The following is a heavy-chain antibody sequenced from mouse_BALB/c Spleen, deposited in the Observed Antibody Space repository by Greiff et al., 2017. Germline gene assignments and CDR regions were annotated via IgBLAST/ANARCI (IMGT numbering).Heavy chain of an antibody. J-gene: IGHJ4*01. Sequence: VQLQQSGTVLARPGASVKMSCKASGYSFTSYWMHWVKQRPGQGLEWIGAIYPGNSDTSYNQKFKGKAKLTAVTSASTAYMELSSLTNEDSAVYYCTREGYGNYGGAMDYWGQGTSVTVSS. CDR2: IYPGNSDT. V-gene: IGHV1-5*01. CDR1: GYSFTSYW. D-gene: IGHD2-1*01. CDR3: TREGYGNYGGAMDY.